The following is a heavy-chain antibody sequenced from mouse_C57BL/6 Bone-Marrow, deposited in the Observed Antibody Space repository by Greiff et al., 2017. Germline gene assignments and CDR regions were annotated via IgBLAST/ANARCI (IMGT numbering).Heavy chain of an antibody. J-gene: IGHJ3*01. V-gene: IGHV1-81*01. CDR3: GGDANYYGSSYVPY. CDR1: GYTFTSYG. Sequence: VKLQVSGAELARPGASVKLSCKASGYTFTSYGISWVKQSTGQGLEWIGEIYPRSGNPYYNEKFKGKATLTADKSSSTAYVELRSLTSEDSAVYFCGGDANYYGSSYVPYWGQGTLVTVSA. CDR2: IYPRSGNP. D-gene: IGHD1-1*01.